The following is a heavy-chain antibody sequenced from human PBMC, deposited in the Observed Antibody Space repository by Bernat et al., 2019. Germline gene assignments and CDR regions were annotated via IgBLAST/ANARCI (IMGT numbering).Heavy chain of an antibody. V-gene: IGHV3-48*01. CDR3: ARLTRGQILGN. CDR1: GFTFSIYS. CDR2: INGSGSFI. Sequence: EVQLVESGGDLVQPGGSLRLSCAASGFTFSIYSMNWVRQAPGKGLEWVSYINGSGSFIYYADSVKCRFTISRDNAKNSLFLQMNSLRAEDTAVYYCARLTRGQILGNWGQGTLVTVSS. D-gene: IGHD3-3*01. J-gene: IGHJ4*02.